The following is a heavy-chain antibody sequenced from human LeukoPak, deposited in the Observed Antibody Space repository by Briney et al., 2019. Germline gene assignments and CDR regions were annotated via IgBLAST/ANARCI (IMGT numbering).Heavy chain of an antibody. Sequence: SETLSLTCAVFGGSFSGYYWSWIRQPPGKGLEWIGRINHGGSTNYNPSLKSRVTISVGTSKNQFSLKLSSVTAADTAVYYCARGGYSYGSLVVFDYWGQGTLVTVSS. CDR1: GGSFSGYY. CDR2: INHGGST. D-gene: IGHD5-18*01. V-gene: IGHV4-34*01. J-gene: IGHJ4*02. CDR3: ARGGYSYGSLVVFDY.